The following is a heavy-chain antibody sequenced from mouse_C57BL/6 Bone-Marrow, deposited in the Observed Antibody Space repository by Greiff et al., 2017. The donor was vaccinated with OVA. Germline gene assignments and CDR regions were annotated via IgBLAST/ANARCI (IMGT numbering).Heavy chain of an antibody. J-gene: IGHJ4*01. V-gene: IGHV1-55*01. Sequence: QVQLQQPGAELVKPGASVKLSCKASGYTFTSYWITWVKQRPGQGLEWIGDIYPGSGSTNYNEKFKGKATLTVDTSSSTAYMQLSSLTSEDSAVDYCARGRQGRGVDYWGQGTTVTVSS. CDR1: GYTFTSYW. D-gene: IGHD3-2*01. CDR2: IYPGSGST. CDR3: ARGRQGRGVDY.